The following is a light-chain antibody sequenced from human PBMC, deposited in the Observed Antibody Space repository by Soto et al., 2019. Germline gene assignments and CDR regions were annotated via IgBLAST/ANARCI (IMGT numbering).Light chain of an antibody. Sequence: DIQMTQSPSSLSASVGARATITCRASQSIRAYLYRYQHKPGKAPKLLTYAASSLQSGVPSRFRGSGSETDFTLTIHSLQPEDYATYYCQQSYSTRGYTFGQGTKVEIK. J-gene: IGKJ2*01. CDR1: QSIRAY. CDR3: QQSYSTRGYT. CDR2: AAS. V-gene: IGKV1-39*01.